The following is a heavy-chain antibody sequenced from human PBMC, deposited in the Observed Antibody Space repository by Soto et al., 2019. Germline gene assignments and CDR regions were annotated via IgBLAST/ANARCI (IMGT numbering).Heavy chain of an antibody. CDR3: ARHVRSIAAAGEAFDI. CDR1: GGSISSSSYY. V-gene: IGHV4-39*01. Sequence: QLQLQESGPGLVKPSETLSLTCTVSGGSISSSSYYWGWIRQPPGKGLEWIGSIYYSGSTYYNPSLKSRVTISVDTSKNQFSLKLSSVTAADTAVYYCARHVRSIAAAGEAFDIWGQGTMVTVSS. D-gene: IGHD6-13*01. J-gene: IGHJ3*02. CDR2: IYYSGST.